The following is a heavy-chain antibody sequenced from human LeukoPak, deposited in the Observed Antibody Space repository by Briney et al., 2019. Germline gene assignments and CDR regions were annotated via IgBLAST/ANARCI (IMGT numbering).Heavy chain of an antibody. V-gene: IGHV3-48*03. Sequence: GGSLRLSCAASGFTFSSYEMNWVRQAPGKGLEWVSYISSSGSTIYYADSVKGRFTISRDNAKNSLYLQMNSLRAEDTTVYYCARVYYYYMDVWGKGTTVTISS. CDR2: ISSSGSTI. J-gene: IGHJ6*03. CDR3: ARVYYYYMDV. CDR1: GFTFSSYE.